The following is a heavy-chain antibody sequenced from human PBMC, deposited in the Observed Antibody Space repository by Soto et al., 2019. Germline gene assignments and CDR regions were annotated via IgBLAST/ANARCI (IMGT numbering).Heavy chain of an antibody. Sequence: PGGSLRLSCAASGFTISTYAMSWVRQAPGKALEWVSGIKSSGDSTWYSDSVKGRFTISRDNSKNALYLQMNSVRAEDTAVYYCANDYGGTSPLFAYWGQGTLVTVSS. CDR1: GFTISTYA. V-gene: IGHV3-23*01. J-gene: IGHJ4*02. CDR3: ANDYGGTSPLFAY. D-gene: IGHD4-17*01. CDR2: IKSSGDST.